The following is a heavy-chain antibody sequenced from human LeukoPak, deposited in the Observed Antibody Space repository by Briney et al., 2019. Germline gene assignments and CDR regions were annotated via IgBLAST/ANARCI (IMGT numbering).Heavy chain of an antibody. CDR2: INPNSGGST. J-gene: IGHJ4*02. V-gene: IGHV1-2*02. Sequence: ASVKVSCKASGYTFTGYYIHWVRQAPGQGLEWMGWINPNSGGSTSYAQKFQGRVTMTRDTSISTAYMELSRLRSDDTAVYYCARDNSVGLDYWGQGTLVTVSS. CDR1: GYTFTGYY. D-gene: IGHD1-26*01. CDR3: ARDNSVGLDY.